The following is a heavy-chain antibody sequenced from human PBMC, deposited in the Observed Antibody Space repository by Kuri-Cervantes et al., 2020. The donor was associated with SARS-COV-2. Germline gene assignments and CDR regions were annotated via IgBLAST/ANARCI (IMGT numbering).Heavy chain of an antibody. D-gene: IGHD3-10*01. CDR2: INHSGST. J-gene: IGHJ4*02. Sequence: SQTLSLTCAVYGGSFSGYYWSWIRQPLGKGLEWIGEINHSGSTNYNPSLKSRVTISVDTSKNQFSLKLSSVTAADTAVYYCARSAVRMVRGVIHYWGQGTLVTVSS. V-gene: IGHV4-34*01. CDR1: GGSFSGYY. CDR3: ARSAVRMVRGVIHY.